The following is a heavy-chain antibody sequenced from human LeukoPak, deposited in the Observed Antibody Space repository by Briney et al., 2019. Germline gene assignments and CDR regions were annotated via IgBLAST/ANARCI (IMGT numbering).Heavy chain of an antibody. J-gene: IGHJ4*02. CDR1: GFTFSTYW. D-gene: IGHD3-10*01. V-gene: IGHV3-7*05. CDR3: ARHLHGGFDC. Sequence: GGSLRLSCAVSGFTFSTYWMSWVRQAPGKGLEWLANIKQDGSEKYYVDSVKGRLTISRDNVKNSLYLQLNSLRAEDTAMYYCARHLHGGFDCWGQGTLVTVSS. CDR2: IKQDGSEK.